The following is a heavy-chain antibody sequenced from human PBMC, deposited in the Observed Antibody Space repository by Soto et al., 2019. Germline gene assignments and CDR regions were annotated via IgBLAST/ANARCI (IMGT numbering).Heavy chain of an antibody. CDR3: ARGQRFSDWFDP. CDR1: GGTISGYY. Sequence: SETLSLTCTVTGGTISGYYWTWIRQSAGGRLEWIGRIYSSGSTNYNPSLKSRVTISLDTSMNHFSLRLSSVTAADTAVYYCARGQRFSDWFDPWGQGTLVTV. D-gene: IGHD3-3*01. CDR2: IYSSGST. V-gene: IGHV4-4*07. J-gene: IGHJ5*02.